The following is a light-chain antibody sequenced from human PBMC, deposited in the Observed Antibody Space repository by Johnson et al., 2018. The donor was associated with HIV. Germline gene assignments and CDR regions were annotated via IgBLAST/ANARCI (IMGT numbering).Light chain of an antibody. CDR2: DNN. J-gene: IGLJ1*01. Sequence: QSVLTQPPSVSAAPGQKVTISCSGSSSDMGNYAVSWYQQLPGTAPKLLIYDNNKRPSGIPDRFSGSKSGTSATLGITGLQTGDEADYYCGTWDSSLSAGFYVLVTGTKVTVL. CDR1: SSDMGNYA. V-gene: IGLV1-51*01. CDR3: GTWDSSLSAGFYV.